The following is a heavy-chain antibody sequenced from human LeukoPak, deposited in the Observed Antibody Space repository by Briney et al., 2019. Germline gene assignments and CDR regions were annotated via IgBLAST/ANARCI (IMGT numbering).Heavy chain of an antibody. CDR3: ARAVGDYYHYMDV. V-gene: IGHV4-39*07. Sequence: SETLSLTCTVSGGSISSSSYYWGWIRQPPGKGLEWIGSIYYSGSTYYNPSLKSRVTISVDTSKNQFSLKLSSMTAADTAVYYCARAVGDYYHYMDVWGKGTTVTVSS. J-gene: IGHJ6*03. CDR2: IYYSGST. CDR1: GGSISSSSYY. D-gene: IGHD3-16*01.